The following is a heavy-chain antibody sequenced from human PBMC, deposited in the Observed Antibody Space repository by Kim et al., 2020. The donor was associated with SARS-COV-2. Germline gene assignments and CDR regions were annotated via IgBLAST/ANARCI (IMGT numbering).Heavy chain of an antibody. Sequence: GGSLRLSCAASGFTFSSYGMNWVRQAPGKGLEWVAVISYDGSNKYYADSVKGRFTISRDNSKNTLYLQMNSLRAEDTAVYYCAKDRYSSRQYYFDYWGQGTLVTVSS. CDR3: AKDRYSSRQYYFDY. CDR1: GFTFSSYG. CDR2: ISYDGSNK. D-gene: IGHD6-13*01. J-gene: IGHJ4*02. V-gene: IGHV3-30*18.